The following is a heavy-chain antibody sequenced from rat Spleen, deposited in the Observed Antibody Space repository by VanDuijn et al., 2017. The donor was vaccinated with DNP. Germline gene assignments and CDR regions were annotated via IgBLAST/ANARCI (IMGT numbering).Heavy chain of an antibody. J-gene: IGHJ4*01. V-gene: IGHV2-30*01. CDR3: ARVPNTYYVMDV. D-gene: IGHD3-8*01. CDR1: GFSLTSYG. Sequence: QVQLKESGPGLVQPSQTLSLTCTVSGFSLTSYGVSWVRQPPGKGLEWMGIIWTGGTTAYNSLLKSRLSITRDTYKSQVFLKMNSLKTEDTATYYCARVPNTYYVMDVWGQGASVTVSS. CDR2: IWTGGTT.